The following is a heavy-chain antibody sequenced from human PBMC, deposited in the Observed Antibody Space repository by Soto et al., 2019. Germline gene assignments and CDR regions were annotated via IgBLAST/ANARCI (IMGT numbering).Heavy chain of an antibody. V-gene: IGHV3-23*01. CDR2: ISGSGGST. CDR3: ANSGTTSATYYYYHYMDV. CDR1: GFTFSSYA. D-gene: IGHD3-10*01. J-gene: IGHJ6*03. Sequence: GGSLRLSCAASGFTFSSYAMSWVRQAPGKGLEWVSAISGSGGSTYYADSVKGRFTISRDNSKDTLYLQMNSLRAEDTAVYYSANSGTTSATYYYYHYMDVGGKGTTVPVPS.